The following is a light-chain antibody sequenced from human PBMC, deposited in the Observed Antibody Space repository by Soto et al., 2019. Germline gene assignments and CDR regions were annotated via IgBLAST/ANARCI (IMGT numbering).Light chain of an antibody. J-gene: IGKJ5*01. Sequence: DIQMTQSPSSLSASVGDRVTITCQASQDITNYLNWYQQKPGKAPKLLIHDSSNLETGVPSRFSGSGSWTYFSFTISSLQPEDIATYYCQQYDTLPLTFGQGTRLEIK. CDR1: QDITNY. V-gene: IGKV1-33*01. CDR3: QQYDTLPLT. CDR2: DSS.